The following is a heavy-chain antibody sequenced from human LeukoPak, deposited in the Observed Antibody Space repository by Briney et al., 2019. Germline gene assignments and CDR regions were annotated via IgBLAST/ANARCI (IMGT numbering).Heavy chain of an antibody. CDR3: ARVTTVVASNWFDP. V-gene: IGHV4-59*01. CDR1: GGSISSYY. J-gene: IGHJ5*02. D-gene: IGHD1-14*01. Sequence: SETLSLTCTVSGGSISSYYWSWIRQPPGKGLEWIGYIYYSGSTNYNPSLKSRVTISVDTSKNQFSLNLSSVTAADTAVYYCARVTTVVASNWFDPWGRGTLVTVSS. CDR2: IYYSGST.